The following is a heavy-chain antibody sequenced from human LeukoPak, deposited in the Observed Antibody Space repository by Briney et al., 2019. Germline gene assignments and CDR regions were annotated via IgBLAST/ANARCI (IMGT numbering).Heavy chain of an antibody. CDR2: IRYGGSNK. J-gene: IGHJ6*02. CDR3: AKDPLYSVAGPPRYYGMDV. D-gene: IGHD6-19*01. Sequence: GGSLRLSCAASGFTFSSYGMHWVRQAPGKGLEWVAFIRYGGSNKYYADSVKGRFTISRDNSKNTLYLQMNSLRAEDTAVYYCAKDPLYSVAGPPRYYGMDVWGQGTTVTVSS. CDR1: GFTFSSYG. V-gene: IGHV3-30*02.